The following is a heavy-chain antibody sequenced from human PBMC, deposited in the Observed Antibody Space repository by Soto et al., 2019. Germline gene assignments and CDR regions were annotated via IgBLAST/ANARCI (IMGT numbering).Heavy chain of an antibody. D-gene: IGHD2-8*01. V-gene: IGHV3-33*01. J-gene: IGHJ6*02. CDR3: ARVIEPGYCTNGVCYYYYGMDV. Sequence: GGSLRLSCAASGFTFSSYGMHWVRQAPGKGLEWVAVIWYDGSNKYCADSVKGRFTISRDNSKNTLYLQMNSLRAEDTAVYYCARVIEPGYCTNGVCYYYYGMDVWGQGTTVTVSS. CDR1: GFTFSSYG. CDR2: IWYDGSNK.